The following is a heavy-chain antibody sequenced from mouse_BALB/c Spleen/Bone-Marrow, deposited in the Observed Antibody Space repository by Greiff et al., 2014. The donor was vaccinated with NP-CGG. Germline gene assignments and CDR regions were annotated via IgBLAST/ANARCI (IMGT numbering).Heavy chain of an antibody. Sequence: QVQLQQSGAEFVMPGASVKMSCKASGYTFTDKWMHWVKQRPGQGLEWIGAIDTSDSYINYNQKFKGKASLTVDASSSTAYMHLSSLTYDDSAVYYCARGGHDFSLDYWGQGTSVIVSS. CDR1: GYTFTDKW. D-gene: IGHD2-4*01. CDR3: ARGGHDFSLDY. CDR2: IDTSDSYI. J-gene: IGHJ4*01. V-gene: IGHV1-69*01.